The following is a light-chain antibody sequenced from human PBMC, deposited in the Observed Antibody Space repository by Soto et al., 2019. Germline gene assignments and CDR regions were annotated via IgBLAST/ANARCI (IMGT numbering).Light chain of an antibody. CDR1: SSDVGGYTY. CDR2: DVS. V-gene: IGLV2-11*01. Sequence: QSVLTQPRSVSGSPGQSVTISCTGTSSDVGGYTYVSWYQQHPGKAPKLMIYDVSKRPSGVPDRFSGSKSGNTASLGITGLQTGDEADYYCGTWDSSLSANVFGGGTQLTVL. J-gene: IGLJ7*01. CDR3: GTWDSSLSANV.